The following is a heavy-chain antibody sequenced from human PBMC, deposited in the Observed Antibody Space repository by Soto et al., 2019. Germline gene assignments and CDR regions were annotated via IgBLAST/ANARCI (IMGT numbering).Heavy chain of an antibody. V-gene: IGHV3-23*01. Sequence: GGSLRLSCAASGFTFSTYAMSWVRQAPGKGLEWVSAISGSGGSTYYADSVKGRFTISRDNSKNTLYLQMNSLRAEDTAVYYCATCQFTPHKYYFDYWGQGTLVTVSS. CDR3: ATCQFTPHKYYFDY. CDR2: ISGSGGST. J-gene: IGHJ4*02. D-gene: IGHD2-15*01. CDR1: GFTFSTYA.